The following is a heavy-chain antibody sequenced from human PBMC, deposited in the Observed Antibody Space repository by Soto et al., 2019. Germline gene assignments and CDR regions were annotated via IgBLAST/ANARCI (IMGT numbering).Heavy chain of an antibody. CDR1: GFTFYTYA. J-gene: IGHJ4*02. CDR2: ITDSGDST. Sequence: EVQLLESGGDLVQPGGSLRLSCAASGFTFYTYAMTWVRQAPCKGLEWVSSITDSGDSTYYADSVKGRFTIYRDNSKNTLYRQMNSLRAEDTAVYYCAKDTPVVICLFDYWGQGTLVTVSS. V-gene: IGHV3-23*01. D-gene: IGHD2-21*01. CDR3: AKDTPVVICLFDY.